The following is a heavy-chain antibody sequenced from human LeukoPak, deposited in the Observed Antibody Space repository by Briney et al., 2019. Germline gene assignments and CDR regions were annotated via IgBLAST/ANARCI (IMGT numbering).Heavy chain of an antibody. CDR2: IYHSGST. CDR3: ARLLREWLNFDY. J-gene: IGHJ4*02. CDR1: GYSISSGYY. Sequence: SETLSLTCAVSGYSISSGYYWGWIRPPPGKGLEWIGIIYHSGSTYYNPSLKSRVTISVDTSKNQFSLKLSSVTAADAAVYYCARLLREWLNFDYWGQGTLVTVSS. D-gene: IGHD3-3*01. V-gene: IGHV4-38-2*01.